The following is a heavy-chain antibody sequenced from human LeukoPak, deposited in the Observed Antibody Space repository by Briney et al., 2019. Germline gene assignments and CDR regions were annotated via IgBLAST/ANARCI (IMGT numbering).Heavy chain of an antibody. J-gene: IGHJ5*02. CDR2: ISGSGGST. V-gene: IGHV3-23*01. CDR1: GFTFSSYA. D-gene: IGHD3-16*01. CDR3: AKDMITFLPLNWFDP. Sequence: GGSLRLSCAASGFTFSSYAMSWVRRAPGKGLEGVSAISGSGGSTYYADSVKGRFTISRDNSKNTLYLQMNSLRAEDTAVYYCAKDMITFLPLNWFDPWGQGTLVTVSS.